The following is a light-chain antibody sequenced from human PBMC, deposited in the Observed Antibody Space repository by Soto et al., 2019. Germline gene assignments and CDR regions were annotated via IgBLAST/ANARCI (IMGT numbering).Light chain of an antibody. CDR2: DVS. Sequence: QSALAQPASVSGSPGQSITISCTGTGSDVGGYNYVSWYQQHPGKAPKLMIYDVSNRPSGVSNRFSGSKSGNTASLTISGLQAEDEADYFCNSYTSSTTLYVFGTGTKVTVL. CDR3: NSYTSSTTLYV. V-gene: IGLV2-14*03. CDR1: GSDVGGYNY. J-gene: IGLJ1*01.